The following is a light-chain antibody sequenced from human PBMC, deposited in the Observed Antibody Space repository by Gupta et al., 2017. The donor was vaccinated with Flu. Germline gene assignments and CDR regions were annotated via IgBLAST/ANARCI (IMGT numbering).Light chain of an antibody. CDR2: AAS. CDR3: QETDSAPRT. J-gene: IGKJ1*01. V-gene: IGKV1-39*01. CDR1: QYIDTY. Sequence: IQMTQSPSSLSASPGDRVTITCRTSQYIDTYLNWFQQKAGKAPKLLIYAASTLASGVSSRFSGSGSGTDFTLTISDLQPEDIATYYCQETDSAPRTFGLGTTVEIK.